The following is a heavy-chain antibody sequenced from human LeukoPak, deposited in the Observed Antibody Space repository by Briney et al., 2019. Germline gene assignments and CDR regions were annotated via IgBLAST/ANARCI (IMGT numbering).Heavy chain of an antibody. CDR2: ISGGGGT. V-gene: IGHV3-23*01. CDR1: GFTFSSYS. D-gene: IGHD2-21*02. J-gene: IGHJ4*02. Sequence: GGSLRLSCAASGFTFSSYSMNWVRQAPGKGLEWVSGISGGGGTYYADSVKGRFTISRDNSKNTLYLQVNSLRAEDTGVYYCAKEPPYCGGDCYFLLDYWGQGTLVTVSS. CDR3: AKEPPYCGGDCYFLLDY.